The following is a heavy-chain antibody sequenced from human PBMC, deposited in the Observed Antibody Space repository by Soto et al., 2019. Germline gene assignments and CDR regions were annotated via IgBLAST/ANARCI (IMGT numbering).Heavy chain of an antibody. J-gene: IGHJ3*02. V-gene: IGHV1-69*01. D-gene: IGHD3-22*01. CDR2: IIPIFSTP. CDR1: GGTFSSYA. Sequence: QVQLVQSGAEVKKPGSSVKVSCKASGGTFSSYAISWVRQAPGQGLEWMGGIIPIFSTPNYAQKFQGGVTITADESTSTAYMELSSLRSEDTAVYYCARDNGHRDYYDSSLDAFDIWGQGTMVTVSS. CDR3: ARDNGHRDYYDSSLDAFDI.